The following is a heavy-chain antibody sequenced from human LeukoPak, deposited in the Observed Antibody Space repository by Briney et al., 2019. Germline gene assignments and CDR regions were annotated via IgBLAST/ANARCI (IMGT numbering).Heavy chain of an antibody. CDR2: IYSGGRT. J-gene: IGHJ4*02. CDR1: GFTVSSNY. CDR3: ARVGAGYDSSLFHFDY. D-gene: IGHD3-22*01. V-gene: IGHV3-53*01. Sequence: GGSLRLSCAASGFTVSSNYMSWARQAPGKGLDWVSVIYSGGRTYYADSVKGRFTISRDNSKNTLYLQMNSLRVEDTAVYYCARVGAGYDSSLFHFDYWGQGTLVTVSS.